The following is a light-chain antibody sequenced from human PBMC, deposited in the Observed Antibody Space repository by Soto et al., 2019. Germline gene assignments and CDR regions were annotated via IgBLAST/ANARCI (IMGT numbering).Light chain of an antibody. J-gene: IGKJ4*01. CDR3: QQYHHWPVT. V-gene: IGKV3-20*01. CDR1: QSVSSSF. CDR2: GAS. Sequence: EIVLAQSPGTLSLSPGESATLSCRASQSVSSSFLAWYQQKAGQAPRLLIYGASRRATGIPDRFSGSGSGTDFTLTISRLEPEDVAVYYCQQYHHWPVTFGGGTKVEIK.